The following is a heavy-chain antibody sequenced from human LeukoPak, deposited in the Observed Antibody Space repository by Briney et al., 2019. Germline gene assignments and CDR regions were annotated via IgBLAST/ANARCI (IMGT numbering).Heavy chain of an antibody. D-gene: IGHD6-13*01. V-gene: IGHV4-39*01. J-gene: IGHJ6*03. CDR1: GGSISSSSYC. CDR2: IYDSGST. Sequence: PSETLPLTCTVSGGSISSSSYCWGWIRQPPGRGLEWIGSIYDSGSTYYNPSLKSRVSISVDTSKNQFSLKLGSVTAADTAVYYCASHPGSSWPYYYYYYYMDVWGKGTTVTVSS. CDR3: ASHPGSSWPYYYYYYYMDV.